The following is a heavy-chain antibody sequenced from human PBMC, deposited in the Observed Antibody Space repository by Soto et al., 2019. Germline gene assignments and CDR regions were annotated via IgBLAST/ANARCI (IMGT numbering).Heavy chain of an antibody. CDR1: GGTFSSYA. V-gene: IGHV1-69*01. CDR2: IIPIFGTA. Sequence: QVQLVQSGAEVKKPGSSVKVSCKASGGTFSSYAISWVRQAPGQGLEWMGGIIPIFGTANYAKKFQGRVTITADESTSTAYMELSSLRSEDTAVYYCALGYCTNGVGYYYGMDVWGQGTTVTVSS. J-gene: IGHJ6*02. CDR3: ALGYCTNGVGYYYGMDV. D-gene: IGHD2-8*01.